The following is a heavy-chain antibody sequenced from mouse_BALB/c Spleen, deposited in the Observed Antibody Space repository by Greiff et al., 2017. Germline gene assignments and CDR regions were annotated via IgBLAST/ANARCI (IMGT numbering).Heavy chain of an antibody. Sequence: DVHLVESGGDLVKPGGSLKLSCAASGFTFSSYGMSWVRQTPDKRLEWVATISSGGSYTYYPDSVKGRFTISRDNAKNTLYLQMSSLKSEDTAMYYCAREDYYGSSYVYYYAMDYWGQGTSVTVSS. CDR3: AREDYYGSSYVYYYAMDY. CDR2: ISSGGSYT. J-gene: IGHJ4*01. D-gene: IGHD1-1*01. CDR1: GFTFSSYG. V-gene: IGHV5-6*01.